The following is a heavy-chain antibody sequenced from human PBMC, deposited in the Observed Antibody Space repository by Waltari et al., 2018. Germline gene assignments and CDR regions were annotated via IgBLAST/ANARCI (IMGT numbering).Heavy chain of an antibody. D-gene: IGHD5-12*01. Sequence: QVQLQQWGAGLLKQSETLSVTCDVFDDPFSKYYWVWIRQSPGKGLEWIGEINRSGSTNYNPSLKGRVTISLDMSKKQVSLRVTSVTAADTAVYYCAREYSSFEPIFDYWGRGTLVTVSS. CDR2: INRSGST. V-gene: IGHV4-34*02. CDR1: DDPFSKYY. CDR3: AREYSSFEPIFDY. J-gene: IGHJ4*02.